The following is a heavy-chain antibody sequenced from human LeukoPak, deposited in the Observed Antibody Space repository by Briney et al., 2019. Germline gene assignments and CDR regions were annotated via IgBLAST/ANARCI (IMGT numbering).Heavy chain of an antibody. J-gene: IGHJ5*02. D-gene: IGHD2-15*01. Sequence: SETLSLTCTVSGGSISSSSYYWGWIRQPPGKGLEWIGSIYFSGTTYYNPSLQSRVTISVDTAKDQFSLKVTSVTAADTAAYYCARDAHCTGVSCYSPYNWFDPWGQGTLVTVSS. CDR2: IYFSGTT. V-gene: IGHV4-39*07. CDR3: ARDAHCTGVSCYSPYNWFDP. CDR1: GGSISSSSYY.